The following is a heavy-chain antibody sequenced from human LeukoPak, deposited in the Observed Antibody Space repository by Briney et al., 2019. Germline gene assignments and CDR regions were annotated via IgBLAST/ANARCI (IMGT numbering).Heavy chain of an antibody. CDR2: IIPIFGTA. J-gene: IGHJ4*02. Sequence: ASVKVSCKASGGTFSSYAISWVRQAPGQGLEWMGRIIPIFGTANYAQKFQGRVTITTDESTSTAYMELSSLRSEDTAVYYCARVRRYCSGGSCSYYFDYWGQGTLVTVSS. V-gene: IGHV1-69*05. D-gene: IGHD2-15*01. CDR1: GGTFSSYA. CDR3: ARVRRYCSGGSCSYYFDY.